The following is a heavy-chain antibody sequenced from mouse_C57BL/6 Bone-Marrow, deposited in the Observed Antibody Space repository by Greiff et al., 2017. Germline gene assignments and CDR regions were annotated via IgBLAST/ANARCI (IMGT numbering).Heavy chain of an antibody. D-gene: IGHD1-1*01. V-gene: IGHV14-1*01. J-gene: IGHJ1*03. Sequence: VHVKQSGAELVRPGASVKLSCTASGFNITDYYMHWVKQRPEQGLEWIGRIDPEDGDTAYAPKFQGKATMTADTSSNTAYLQLSSLTSEDTAVYYCTSYYGSSPYWYFDVWGTGTTVTVSS. CDR3: TSYYGSSPYWYFDV. CDR1: GFNITDYY. CDR2: IDPEDGDT.